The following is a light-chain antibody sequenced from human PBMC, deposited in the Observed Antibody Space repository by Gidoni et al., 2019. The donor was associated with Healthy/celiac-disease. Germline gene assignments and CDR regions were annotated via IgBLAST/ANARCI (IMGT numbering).Light chain of an antibody. J-gene: IGKJ1*01. V-gene: IGKV3-20*01. CDR3: QQDGSPRT. CDR1: QSVSSSY. CDR2: GAS. Sequence: EIVLTQSPGTLSLSPGERASLSCSASQSVSSSYLAWYQHKPGQAPRLLIYGASSRATGLPDRFSGSGSGTDCPLTISRLEPEDFAVYYCQQDGSPRTFGQGTKVEIK.